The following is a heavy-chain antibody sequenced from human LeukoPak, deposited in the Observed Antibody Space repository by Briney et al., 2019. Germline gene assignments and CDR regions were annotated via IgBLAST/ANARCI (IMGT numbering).Heavy chain of an antibody. CDR3: ASGLRYFDWLHFDY. D-gene: IGHD3-9*01. Sequence: ASVKVSCKASGGTFSSYAISWVRQAPGQGLEWMGGIIPIFGTANYAQKFQGRVTITTDESTSTAYMELSSLRSEDTAVYYCASGLRYFDWLHFDYWGQGTLVTVSS. CDR1: GGTFSSYA. J-gene: IGHJ4*02. CDR2: IIPIFGTA. V-gene: IGHV1-69*05.